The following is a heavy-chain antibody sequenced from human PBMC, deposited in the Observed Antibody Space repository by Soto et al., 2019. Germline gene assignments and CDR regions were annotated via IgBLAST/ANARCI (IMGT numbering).Heavy chain of an antibody. Sequence: QVQLRESGPGLLRPSETLSLTCTVSGDSIRNYYLTWIRQSPGKGLEWIGHVFFTGSTKYSPSLESRVTISVDTSQNQFSLSLTSVTTADTAVYYCAREDGDFVYVHWGQGTLVTVSS. CDR2: VFFTGST. V-gene: IGHV4-59*01. D-gene: IGHD4-17*01. CDR3: AREDGDFVYVH. CDR1: GDSIRNYY. J-gene: IGHJ4*02.